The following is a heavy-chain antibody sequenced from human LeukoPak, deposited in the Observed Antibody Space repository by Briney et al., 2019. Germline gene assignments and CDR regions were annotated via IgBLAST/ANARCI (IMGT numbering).Heavy chain of an antibody. CDR3: ARSQYTAGYFDY. CDR2: MRYDGSNE. CDR1: GFTFRTYG. V-gene: IGHV3-30*02. Sequence: GGSLRLSCAASGFTFRTYGMHWVRQAPGKGLEWVAFMRYDGSNEYYADSVKGRFTISRDNSKNTLYLQMNSLRAEDTAVYYCARSQYTAGYFDYWGQGTLVTVSS. D-gene: IGHD5-18*01. J-gene: IGHJ4*02.